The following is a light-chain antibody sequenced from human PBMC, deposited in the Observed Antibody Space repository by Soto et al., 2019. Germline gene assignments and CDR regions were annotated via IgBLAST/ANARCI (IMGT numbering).Light chain of an antibody. CDR2: GNS. Sequence: QSVLTQPPSVSGAPGQRVTISCTGSSSNIGAGYDVHWYLQLPGTAPKLHISGNSNRPSGVPDRFSGSKSGTSASLAITGLQAEDEADYYCQSYDSSLSGLVFGGGTKLTVL. J-gene: IGLJ3*02. V-gene: IGLV1-40*01. CDR1: SSNIGAGYD. CDR3: QSYDSSLSGLV.